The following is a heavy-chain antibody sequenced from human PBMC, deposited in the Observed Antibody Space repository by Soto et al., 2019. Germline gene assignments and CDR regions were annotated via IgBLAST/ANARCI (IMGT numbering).Heavy chain of an antibody. CDR1: GFTFSTYS. CDR2: ISSSSGYT. V-gene: IGHV3-21*01. D-gene: IGHD5-18*01. J-gene: IGHJ6*02. Sequence: EVQLVESGGGLVKPGGSLRLSCAASGFTFSTYSMNWVRQAPGKGLEWVSSISSSSGYTYYADSVKGRFTISRDDAKNSLSLQMNSLRAEDTAVYYCARVRSYSYGQGYGMDVWGQGTTVTVSS. CDR3: ARVRSYSYGQGYGMDV.